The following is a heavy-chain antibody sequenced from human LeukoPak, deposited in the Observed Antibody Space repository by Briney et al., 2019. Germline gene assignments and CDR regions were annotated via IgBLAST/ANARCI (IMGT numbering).Heavy chain of an antibody. D-gene: IGHD3-9*01. V-gene: IGHV1-2*06. CDR2: INPNSGGT. Sequence: ASVKVSCEASGYTFTGYYMHWVRQAPGQGLEWMGRINPNSGGTNYAQKFQGRVTMTRDTSISTAYMELSRLRSDDTAVYYCARATDVLRYFDWFYFDYWGQGTLVTVSS. CDR1: GYTFTGYY. J-gene: IGHJ4*02. CDR3: ARATDVLRYFDWFYFDY.